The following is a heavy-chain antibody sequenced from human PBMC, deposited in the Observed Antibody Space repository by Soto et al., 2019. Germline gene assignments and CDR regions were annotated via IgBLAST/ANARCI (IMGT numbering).Heavy chain of an antibody. CDR2: ISSSSSYI. CDR1: GFTFSSYS. Sequence: PGGSLRLSCAASGFTFSSYSMNWVRQAPGKGLEWVSSISSSSSYIYYADSVKGRFTISRDNAKNSLYLQMNSLRAEDTAVYYCARGFTIFGVVTYGMDVWGQGTTVTVSS. V-gene: IGHV3-21*01. D-gene: IGHD3-3*01. J-gene: IGHJ6*02. CDR3: ARGFTIFGVVTYGMDV.